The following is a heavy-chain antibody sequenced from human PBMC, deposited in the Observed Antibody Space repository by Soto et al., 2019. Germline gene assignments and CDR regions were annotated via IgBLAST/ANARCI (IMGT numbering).Heavy chain of an antibody. CDR3: AFNSGSGSYYFDY. D-gene: IGHD3-10*01. CDR2: ISGGGETT. J-gene: IGHJ4*02. V-gene: IGHV3-23*01. CDR1: GFTFSSYA. Sequence: ESGGGLVQPGGSLRLSCAASGFTFSSYAMWWVRQAPGMGLECVSAISGGGETTYYADSVKGRFTISRDNSKNTLYLQMNSLRAEDTAVYYCAFNSGSGSYYFDYWGQGTLVTVSS.